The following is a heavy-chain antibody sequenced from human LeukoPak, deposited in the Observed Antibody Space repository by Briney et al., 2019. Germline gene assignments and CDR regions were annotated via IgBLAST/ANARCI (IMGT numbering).Heavy chain of an antibody. CDR2: IYYRGNT. D-gene: IGHD2-15*01. J-gene: IGHJ4*02. CDR1: GGSISSGSYY. Sequence: SETLSLTCTVSGGSISSGSYYWGWTRQPPGKGLEWIGNIYYRGNTYFNPSLKSRVIISVDTSKNQFSLKLTSVTAADTAVYYCARAHRLVLHYFDSWGQGTLVTVSS. V-gene: IGHV4-39*07. CDR3: ARAHRLVLHYFDS.